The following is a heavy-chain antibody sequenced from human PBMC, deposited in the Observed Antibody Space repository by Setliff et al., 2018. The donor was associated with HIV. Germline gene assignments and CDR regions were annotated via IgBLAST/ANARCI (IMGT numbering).Heavy chain of an antibody. CDR1: GGSMSTYY. Sequence: SETLSLTCSVYGGSMSTYYWSWIRQPAGKRLEWIGRVYTSGSTIYNPSLRSRVTISVDTSKSQFSLKLNSVAAADTAVYYCARVFPPIRGAPFGTPPGAFDIWGQGTMVTVSS. CDR2: VYTSGST. CDR3: ARVFPPIRGAPFGTPPGAFDI. V-gene: IGHV4-4*07. J-gene: IGHJ3*02. D-gene: IGHD2-15*01.